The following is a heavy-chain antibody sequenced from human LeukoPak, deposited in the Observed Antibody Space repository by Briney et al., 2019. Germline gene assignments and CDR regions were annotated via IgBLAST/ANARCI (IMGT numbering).Heavy chain of an antibody. CDR1: GFTVSSNY. J-gene: IGHJ4*02. CDR3: AKLPQRGERVLLCHFDY. D-gene: IGHD3-10*01. CDR2: ISGSGGST. Sequence: GGSLRLSCAASGFTVSSNYMSWVRQAPGKGLEWVSAISGSGGSTYYADSVKGRFTISRDNSKNTLYLQMNSLRAEDTAVYYCAKLPQRGERVLLCHFDYWGQGTLVTVSS. V-gene: IGHV3-23*01.